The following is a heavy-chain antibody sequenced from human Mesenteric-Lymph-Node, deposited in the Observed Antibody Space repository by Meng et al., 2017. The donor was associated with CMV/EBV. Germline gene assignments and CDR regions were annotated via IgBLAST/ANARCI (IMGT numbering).Heavy chain of an antibody. Sequence: GGSLRLSCAASGFTFSSYSMNWVRQAPGKGLEWVSSISSSSSYIYYADSVKGRFTISRDNAKNSLYLQMSSLRAEDTAVYYCARDLIRFDAFDVWGQGTMVTVSS. D-gene: IGHD2-8*01. CDR1: GFTFSSYS. CDR3: ARDLIRFDAFDV. CDR2: ISSSSSYI. V-gene: IGHV3-21*01. J-gene: IGHJ3*01.